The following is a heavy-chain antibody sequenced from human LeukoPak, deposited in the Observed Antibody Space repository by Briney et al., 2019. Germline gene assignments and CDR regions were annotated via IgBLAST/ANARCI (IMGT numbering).Heavy chain of an antibody. D-gene: IGHD2-21*01. J-gene: IGHJ4*02. CDR2: ISWDGRDT. CDR1: GFTFDDYA. Sequence: GGSLRLSCAASGFTFDDYAMHWVRQAPGKGLEWVSLISWDGRDTYYADSVKGRFTISRDNIKNSLYLQMNNLRREDTAFYYCARGIAEIGGYFDYWGQGTLVTVSS. CDR3: ARGIAEIGGYFDY. V-gene: IGHV3-43D*03.